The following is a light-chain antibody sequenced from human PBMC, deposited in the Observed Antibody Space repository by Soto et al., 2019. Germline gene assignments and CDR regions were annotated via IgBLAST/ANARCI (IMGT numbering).Light chain of an antibody. CDR3: SSYTSSSTYV. CDR1: SSDVGGFNY. Sequence: QSALTQPASVSGSPGQSITISFTGTSSDVGGFNYVSWYQHHPGKAPKLMIYEVSNRPSGVSNHFSGSKSGNTASLTISGLQAEDEADYYCSSYTSSSTYVFGPGTKLTVL. V-gene: IGLV2-14*01. CDR2: EVS. J-gene: IGLJ1*01.